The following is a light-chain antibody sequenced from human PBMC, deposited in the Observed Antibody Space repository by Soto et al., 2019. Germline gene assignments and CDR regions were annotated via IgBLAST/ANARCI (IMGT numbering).Light chain of an antibody. CDR1: QRVSSSY. CDR2: GAS. Sequence: EIVLTQSPGTLYLSPGERATLSCRASQRVSSSYLAWYQQKPGQTPRLLLYGASSRATGIPDRFSGSGSGTDFTLTISRLEPAEFAVYYCLQYGNSPFTFGPGTKVAVK. J-gene: IGKJ3*01. V-gene: IGKV3-20*01. CDR3: LQYGNSPFT.